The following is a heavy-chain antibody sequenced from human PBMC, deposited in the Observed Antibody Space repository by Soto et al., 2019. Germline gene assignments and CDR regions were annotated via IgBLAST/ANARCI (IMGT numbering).Heavy chain of an antibody. CDR3: AREKVALLGLDTYGMDV. Sequence: ASVKVSCKASGYTFTGYYMHWVRQAPGQGLEWMGWINPNSGGTNYAQKFQGWVTMTRDTSISTAYMELSRLRSDDTAVYYCAREKVALLGLDTYGMDVWGQGTTVNVS. V-gene: IGHV1-2*04. CDR1: GYTFTGYY. J-gene: IGHJ6*02. D-gene: IGHD3-16*01. CDR2: INPNSGGT.